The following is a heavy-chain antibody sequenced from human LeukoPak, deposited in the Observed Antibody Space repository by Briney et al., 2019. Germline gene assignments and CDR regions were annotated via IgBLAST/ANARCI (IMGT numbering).Heavy chain of an antibody. J-gene: IGHJ4*02. Sequence: SETLSLTCTVSGGSISSGDHFWSWIRQHPGKGLEWIGYIYYSGTTYYNPSLKSRVTISVDTSKNHFSLKLTSVTAADTAVYYCTRDVPRSAGYPDNWGQGTLVTVSS. CDR2: IYYSGTT. CDR3: TRDVPRSAGYPDN. CDR1: GGSISSGDHF. V-gene: IGHV4-31*03. D-gene: IGHD2-15*01.